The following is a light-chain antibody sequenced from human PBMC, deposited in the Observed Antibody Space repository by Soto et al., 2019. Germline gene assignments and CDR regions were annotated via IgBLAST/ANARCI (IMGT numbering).Light chain of an antibody. CDR3: MQGTHWPIT. V-gene: IGKV2-30*01. CDR2: EVS. CDR1: QSVVYNDGNIY. J-gene: IGKJ5*01. Sequence: DVAMTQSPLSLPVTLGQPASISCRSSQSVVYNDGNIYLNWFHQRPGQSPRRLIYEVSNRDSGVPDRFSGSGSDTDFTLKISRVEAEDVGVYYCMQGTHWPITFGQGTRLEIK.